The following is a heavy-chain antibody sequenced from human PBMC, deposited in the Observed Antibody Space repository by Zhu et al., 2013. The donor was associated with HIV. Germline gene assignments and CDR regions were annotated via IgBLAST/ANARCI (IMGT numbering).Heavy chain of an antibody. D-gene: IGHD6-13*01. CDR3: ARDSGGYSSSWFTD. J-gene: IGHJ4*02. Sequence: QVQLVQSGAEVKKPGSSVKVSCKASGGTFSSYTISWVRQAPGQGLEWMGRIIPILGIANYAQKFQGRVTITADKSTSTAYMELSSLRSEDTAVYYCARDSGGYSSSWFTDWGQGTLVTVSS. CDR1: GGTFSSYT. CDR2: IIPILGIA. V-gene: IGHV1-69*08.